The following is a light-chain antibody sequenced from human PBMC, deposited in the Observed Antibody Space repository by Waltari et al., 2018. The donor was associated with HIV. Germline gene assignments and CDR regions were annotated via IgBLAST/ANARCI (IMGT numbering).Light chain of an antibody. J-gene: IGLJ2*01. V-gene: IGLV2-14*03. CDR1: DSDFGLYNF. CDR2: DVD. CDR3: ASFLGDNTIV. Sequence: SAVTQPASVSGLPGQSITISCSGDDSDFGLYNFVSWYQQFPGEPPKLILSDVDRRASGISHRFSGSTSANTASLTISALRAEDEAHYYCASFLGDNTIVFGGGTKVTVL.